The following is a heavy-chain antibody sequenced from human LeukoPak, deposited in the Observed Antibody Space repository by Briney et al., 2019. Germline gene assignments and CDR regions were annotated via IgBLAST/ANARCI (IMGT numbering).Heavy chain of an antibody. CDR1: GYTFTDYY. V-gene: IGHV1-69-2*01. Sequence: ASVKVSCKVSGYTFTDYYMHWVQQAPGKGLEWMGLVDPEDGETIYAEKFQGRVTITADTSTDTAYMELSSLRSEDTAVYYCATALRVGYSDYWGQGTLVTVSS. CDR3: ATALRVGYSDY. CDR2: VDPEDGET. D-gene: IGHD3-10*01. J-gene: IGHJ4*02.